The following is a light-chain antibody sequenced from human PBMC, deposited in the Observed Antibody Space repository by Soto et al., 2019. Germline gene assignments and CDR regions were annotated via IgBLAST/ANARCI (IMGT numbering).Light chain of an antibody. CDR3: QLWDYSSDHRGV. CDR1: NIGSKS. Sequence: SYELTQPPSVSVAPGKTARITCGGNNIGSKSVHWYQQKPGQAPVLVIYYDSDRPSGIPERFSGSNSWNTATLTISRVEVGDEADYHCQLWDYSSDHRGVFGGGTKVTVL. V-gene: IGLV3-21*04. CDR2: YDS. J-gene: IGLJ2*01.